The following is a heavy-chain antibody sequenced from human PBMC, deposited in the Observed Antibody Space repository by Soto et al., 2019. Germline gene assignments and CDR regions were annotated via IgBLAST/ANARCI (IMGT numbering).Heavy chain of an antibody. J-gene: IGHJ6*02. D-gene: IGHD2-2*01. Sequence: ASVKVSFKTSGYTFTNYDINWVRQAAGQGLEWMGWINPGIDNTGYAQKFQGRVTTTRDTSISTAYMELNSLRSEDTAVYYCARGRRYCTTTSCYPPALFPYGMDVWGQGTTVTVSS. V-gene: IGHV1-8*01. CDR1: GYTFTNYD. CDR3: ARGRRYCTTTSCYPPALFPYGMDV. CDR2: INPGIDNT.